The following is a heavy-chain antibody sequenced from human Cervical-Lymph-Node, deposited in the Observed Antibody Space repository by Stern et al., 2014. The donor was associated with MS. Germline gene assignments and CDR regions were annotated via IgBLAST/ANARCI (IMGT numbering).Heavy chain of an antibody. Sequence: VQLAESGADVKKPGASVRVSCTVSGYTFSGFYMHWGRQAPGQGLERMGLINPNNGGTKSAQKFQGRVTMTRDTSTSTAYMKLSSLTSADTAVYYCARGRGHGYDFVFLSYWGQGTLVTVSS. CDR2: INPNNGGT. D-gene: IGHD5-12*01. CDR1: GYTFSGFY. CDR3: ARGRGHGYDFVFLSY. V-gene: IGHV1-2*02. J-gene: IGHJ4*02.